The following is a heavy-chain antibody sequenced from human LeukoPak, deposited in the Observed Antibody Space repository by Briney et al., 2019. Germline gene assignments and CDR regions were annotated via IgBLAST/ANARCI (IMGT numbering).Heavy chain of an antibody. CDR1: GFTFSIYA. CDR3: ARGPYYDFWSGYYVEYYYYGMDV. Sequence: GGSLRLSCAASGFTFSIYAMHWVRQAPGKGLEWVADISYDGSNKYYADSVKGRFTISRDNSKNTLYLQMNSLRAEDTAVYYCARGPYYDFWSGYYVEYYYYGMDVWGQGTTVTVSS. CDR2: ISYDGSNK. J-gene: IGHJ6*02. D-gene: IGHD3-3*01. V-gene: IGHV3-30-3*01.